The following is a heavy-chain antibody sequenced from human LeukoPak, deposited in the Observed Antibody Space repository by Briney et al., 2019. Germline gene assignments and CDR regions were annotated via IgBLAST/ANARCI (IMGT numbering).Heavy chain of an antibody. CDR2: INPNSGGT. CDR3: ARDFAEKGFDI. D-gene: IGHD3-3*01. CDR1: GYSFTAYF. J-gene: IGHJ3*02. V-gene: IGHV1-2*06. Sequence: ASVKVSCKASGYSFTAYFMHWVRQAPGQGLEWMGRINPNSGGTNHAQKFQGRVTTTRDTSISTAYMEVSSLRSDDTAVYYCARDFAEKGFDIWGQGTMVTVSS.